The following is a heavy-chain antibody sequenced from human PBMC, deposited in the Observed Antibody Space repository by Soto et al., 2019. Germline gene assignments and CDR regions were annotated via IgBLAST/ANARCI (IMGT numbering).Heavy chain of an antibody. Sequence: LRLSCVASGFTFSGFWMSWVRQPPGRGLEWVANIKQDGSEKYYVDSVKGRFTISRDNGENSLYLQMNGLRAEDTAVYYCAKDGDGYIIHPSDSWGQGTLVTVSS. CDR1: GFTFSGFW. V-gene: IGHV3-7*01. CDR2: IKQDGSEK. J-gene: IGHJ4*02. CDR3: AKDGDGYIIHPSDS. D-gene: IGHD5-12*01.